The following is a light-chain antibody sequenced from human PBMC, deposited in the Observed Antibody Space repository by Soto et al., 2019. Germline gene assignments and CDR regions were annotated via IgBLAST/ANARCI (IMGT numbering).Light chain of an antibody. CDR1: QSVDSY. CDR3: QQRTNWPRT. CDR2: DAS. V-gene: IGKV3-11*01. J-gene: IGKJ1*01. Sequence: EIVLTQSPASLSLSPGERATLSCRASQSVDSYLVWYQQKPGQAPRLLIYDASKRATGIPARFSGSGSETDFTLTISSLEPEDFAVYYCQQRTNWPRTFGQGTKVDIK.